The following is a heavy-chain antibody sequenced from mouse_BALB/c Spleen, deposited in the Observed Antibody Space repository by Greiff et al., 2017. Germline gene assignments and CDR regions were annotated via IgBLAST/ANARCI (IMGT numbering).Heavy chain of an antibody. CDR3: AREGYGSSPAWFAY. J-gene: IGHJ3*01. D-gene: IGHD1-1*01. V-gene: IGHV3-6*02. CDR1: GYSITSGYY. Sequence: VQLKQSGPGLVKPSQSLSLTCSVTGYSITSGYYWNWIRQFPGNKLEWMGYISYDGSNNYNPSLKNRISITRDTSKNQFFLKLNSVTTEDTATYYCAREGYGSSPAWFAYWGQGTLVTVSA. CDR2: ISYDGSN.